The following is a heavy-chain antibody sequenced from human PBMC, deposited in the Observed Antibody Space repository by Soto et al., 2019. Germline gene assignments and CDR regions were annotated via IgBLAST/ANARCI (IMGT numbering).Heavy chain of an antibody. CDR3: ARDPVYSNFFDY. D-gene: IGHD4-4*01. CDR1: GYTLTSYA. V-gene: IGHV1-3*01. CDR2: INAGNGNT. J-gene: IGHJ4*02. Sequence: ASVKVSCKDSGYTLTSYAMHWVRQATGQRLEWMGWINAGNGNTKYSQKFQGRVTITRDTSASTAYMELSSLRSEDTAVYYCARDPVYSNFFDYWGQGTLVTVSS.